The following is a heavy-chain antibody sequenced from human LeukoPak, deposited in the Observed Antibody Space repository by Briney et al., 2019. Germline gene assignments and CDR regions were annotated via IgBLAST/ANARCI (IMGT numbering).Heavy chain of an antibody. D-gene: IGHD3-3*01. J-gene: IGHJ4*02. Sequence: GGSLRLSCAASGFTFDDYGMSWVRQAPGKGLEWVSGINWNGGSTGDADSVKGRFTISRDNAKNSLYLQMNSLRAEDSALYYCARSGGKSSYYDFWSGSQYYFDYRGQGALVTVSS. V-gene: IGHV3-20*04. CDR1: GFTFDDYG. CDR3: ARSGGKSSYYDFWSGSQYYFDY. CDR2: INWNGGST.